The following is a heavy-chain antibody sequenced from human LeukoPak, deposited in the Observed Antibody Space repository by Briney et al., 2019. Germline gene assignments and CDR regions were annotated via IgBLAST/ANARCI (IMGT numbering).Heavy chain of an antibody. Sequence: ASVKVSCKASGYTFTDHYMHWVRQAPGQGLEWMGIINPFGGGTTYSQHFQGRVTMTRDTSTSTVYMELRSLRSEDTAVYYCERDFRATFGGVMASAFDYWGQGTLVTVSP. CDR1: GYTFTDHY. V-gene: IGHV1-46*01. J-gene: IGHJ4*02. CDR3: ERDFRATFGGVMASAFDY. CDR2: INPFGGGT. D-gene: IGHD3-16*01.